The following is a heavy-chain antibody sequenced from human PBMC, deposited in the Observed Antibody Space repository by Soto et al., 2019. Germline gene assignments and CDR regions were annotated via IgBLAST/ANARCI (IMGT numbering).Heavy chain of an antibody. D-gene: IGHD3-22*01. CDR3: AKVRIEDSSGYRLYYYYGMDV. Sequence: GGSLRLSCAASGFTFSSYGMHWVRQAPGKGLEWVAVISYDGSNKYYADSVKGRFTISRDISKNTLYLQMNSLRAEDTAVYYCAKVRIEDSSGYRLYYYYGMDVWGQGTTVTVSS. CDR1: GFTFSSYG. J-gene: IGHJ6*02. V-gene: IGHV3-30*18. CDR2: ISYDGSNK.